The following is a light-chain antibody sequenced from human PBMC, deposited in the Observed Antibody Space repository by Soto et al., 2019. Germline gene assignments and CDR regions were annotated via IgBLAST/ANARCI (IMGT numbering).Light chain of an antibody. Sequence: EILMTQSPDTLSVSPGERVTLSCRASQSVSNSLAWYQQKPGQPPRLLIYDVSNRATGIPARFSGSGSGTDFTLTITSLEPEDFAVYFCHQRYNWPRVTFGQGTRLEIK. CDR3: HQRYNWPRVT. CDR1: QSVSNS. CDR2: DVS. V-gene: IGKV3-11*01. J-gene: IGKJ5*01.